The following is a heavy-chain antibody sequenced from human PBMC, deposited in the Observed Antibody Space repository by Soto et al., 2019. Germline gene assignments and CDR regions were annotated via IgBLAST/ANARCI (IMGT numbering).Heavy chain of an antibody. CDR2: IYYSGST. CDR3: ARFSDAGFDY. J-gene: IGHJ4*02. CDR1: GGSISSGGYY. V-gene: IGHV4-31*03. Sequence: SETLSLTCTVSGGSISSGGYYWSWIRQHPGKGLEWIGYIYYSGSTYYNPSLKSRVTISVDTSKNQFSLKLSSVTAADTAVYYCARFSDAGFDYWGQGTLVTVSS. D-gene: IGHD2-21*01.